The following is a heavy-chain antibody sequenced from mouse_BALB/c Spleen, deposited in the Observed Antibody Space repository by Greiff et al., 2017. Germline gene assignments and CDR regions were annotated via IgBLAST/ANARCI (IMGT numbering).Heavy chain of an antibody. V-gene: IGHV1S16*01. CDR2: INPSNGGT. CDR1: GYTFTSYW. CDR3: TIGEYYFDY. Sequence: QVQLQQPGADLVKPGASVKLSCKASGYTFTSYWMNWVKLRPGQGFEWIGEINPSNGGTNYTEKFKRKATLTVDKSTSTAYMQLSSLTSEDSAVYYCTIGEYYFDYWGQGTTLTVSS. J-gene: IGHJ2*01.